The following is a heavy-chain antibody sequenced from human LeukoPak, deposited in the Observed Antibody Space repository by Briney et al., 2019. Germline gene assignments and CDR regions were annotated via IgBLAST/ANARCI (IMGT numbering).Heavy chain of an antibody. V-gene: IGHV3-7*01. CDR1: GFTFGAYW. CDR2: IKDDGSAQ. Sequence: GGSLRLPCAASGFTFGAYWMSWFRHAPGKGPEWVASIKDDGSAQFYVDSLEGRFTISRDNAKNTLYLQMDTMRVEDTAVYYCARHIVGEQNFDYWSQGTLVTVSS. CDR3: ARHIVGEQNFDY. D-gene: IGHD3-16*02. J-gene: IGHJ4*02.